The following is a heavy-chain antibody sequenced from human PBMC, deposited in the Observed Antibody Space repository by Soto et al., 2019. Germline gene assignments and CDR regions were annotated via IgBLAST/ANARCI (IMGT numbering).Heavy chain of an antibody. CDR2: IYPYDSDT. CDR3: ARHLVGSTRGNFDY. CDR1: GYSFTSYW. J-gene: IGHJ4*01. Sequence: LGESLKISCKTSGYSFTSYWIGWVRQMPGKGMEWMGNIYPYDSDTRYGPSFQGQVTISADTSITTAYLQWSGLRASDTAMYFCARHLVGSTRGNFDYWGQGTLVTVSS. V-gene: IGHV5-51*01. D-gene: IGHD2-2*01.